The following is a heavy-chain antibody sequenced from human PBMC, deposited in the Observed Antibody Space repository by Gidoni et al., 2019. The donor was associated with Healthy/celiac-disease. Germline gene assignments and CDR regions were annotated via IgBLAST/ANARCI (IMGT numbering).Heavy chain of an antibody. Sequence: EVQLVESGGGLVKPGGYLRLSCAASGFTFINAGMNWVRQAPGKGLEWVGRIKSKTDGGTTDYAAPVKGRFTISRDDSKNTLYLQMNSLKTEDTAVYYCTTDRGCTNGVCGYWGQGTLVTVSS. V-gene: IGHV3-15*07. D-gene: IGHD2-8*01. CDR1: GFTFINAG. CDR2: IKSKTDGGTT. J-gene: IGHJ4*02. CDR3: TTDRGCTNGVCGY.